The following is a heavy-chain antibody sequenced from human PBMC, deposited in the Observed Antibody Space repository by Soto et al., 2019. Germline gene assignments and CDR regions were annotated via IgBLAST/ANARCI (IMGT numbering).Heavy chain of an antibody. CDR1: GFTVSSNY. CDR3: ARERAARPLLEYYYYYMDV. Sequence: GGSLRLSCAASGFTVSSNYMSWVRQAPGKGLEWVSVIYSGGSTYYADSVKGRFTISRDNSKNTLYLQMNSLRAEDTAVYYCARERAARPLLEYYYYYMDVWGKGTTVTVSS. CDR2: IYSGGST. D-gene: IGHD6-6*01. V-gene: IGHV3-66*01. J-gene: IGHJ6*03.